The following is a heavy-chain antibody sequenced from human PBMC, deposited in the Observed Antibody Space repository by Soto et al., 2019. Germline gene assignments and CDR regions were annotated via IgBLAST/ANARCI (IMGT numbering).Heavy chain of an antibody. CDR1: GFTFSSYA. D-gene: IGHD5-18*01. CDR3: ARDTWIQLWSPSGYHYGMDV. Sequence: QVQLVESGGGVVQPGRSLRLSCAASGFTFSSYAMHWVRQAPGKGLEWVAVISYDGSNKYYADSVKGRFTISRDNSKNTLYLQMNSLRAEDTAVYYCARDTWIQLWSPSGYHYGMDVWGQGTTVTVSS. J-gene: IGHJ6*02. V-gene: IGHV3-30-3*01. CDR2: ISYDGSNK.